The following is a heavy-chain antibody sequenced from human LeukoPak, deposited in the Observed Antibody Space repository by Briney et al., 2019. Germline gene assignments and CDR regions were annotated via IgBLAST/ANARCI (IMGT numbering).Heavy chain of an antibody. CDR3: AKGQASVTYKYFFDY. CDR1: GFTFSDYY. CDR2: ISMSGTTI. J-gene: IGHJ4*02. V-gene: IGHV3-11*01. Sequence: GGSLRLSCVASGFTFSDYYINWIRQAPGKGLEWVSYISMSGTTIYYADSVKGRFTISRDNARNSLYLQMNSLRAEDTAVYYCAKGQASVTYKYFFDYWGQGTLVTVSS. D-gene: IGHD4-17*01.